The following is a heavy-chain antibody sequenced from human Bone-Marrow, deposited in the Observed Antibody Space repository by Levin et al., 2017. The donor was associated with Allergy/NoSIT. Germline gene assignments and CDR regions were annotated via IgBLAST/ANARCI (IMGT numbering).Heavy chain of an antibody. V-gene: IGHV1-69*02. Sequence: GASVKVSCKASGGTFSSYPISWVRQAPGQGLEWMGRVIPIVGIANSAQKFQGRVTITADKSTSTAYMELSSLRSEDTAVYYCARLKGYAFDIWGQGTMITVSS. J-gene: IGHJ3*02. CDR1: GGTFSSYP. D-gene: IGHD2-15*01. CDR3: ARLKGYAFDI. CDR2: VIPIVGIA.